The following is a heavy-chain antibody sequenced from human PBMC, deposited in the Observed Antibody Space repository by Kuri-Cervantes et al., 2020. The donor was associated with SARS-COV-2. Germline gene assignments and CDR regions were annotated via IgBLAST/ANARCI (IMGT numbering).Heavy chain of an antibody. CDR3: ASLITIFGVVRAEYFQH. Sequence: SVKVSCKASGGTFSSYAISWVRPAPGQGLEWMGGIIPIFGTANYAQKFQGRVTITADESTSTAYMELSSLRSEDTAVYYCASLITIFGVVRAEYFQHWGQGTLVTVSS. V-gene: IGHV1-69*13. CDR2: IIPIFGTA. D-gene: IGHD3-3*01. CDR1: GGTFSSYA. J-gene: IGHJ1*01.